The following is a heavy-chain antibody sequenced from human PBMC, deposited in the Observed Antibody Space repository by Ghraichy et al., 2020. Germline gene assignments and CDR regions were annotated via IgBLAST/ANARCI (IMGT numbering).Heavy chain of an antibody. CDR3: ARQRYSNKNYFDY. V-gene: IGHV4-39*01. Sequence: SETLSLTCTVSGGSVSSSTYYWGWIRQPPGKGLEWIGSIYYSGNTYYNPSLKSRVTISVDTSKNQFSLKLSSVTAADTAVHYCARQRYSNKNYFDYWGQGTLVTVSS. J-gene: IGHJ4*02. D-gene: IGHD6-13*01. CDR2: IYYSGNT. CDR1: GGSVSSSTYY.